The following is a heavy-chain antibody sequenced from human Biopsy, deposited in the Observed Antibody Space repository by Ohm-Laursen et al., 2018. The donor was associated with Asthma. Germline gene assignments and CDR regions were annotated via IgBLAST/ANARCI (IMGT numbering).Heavy chain of an antibody. CDR1: GGSITSYY. D-gene: IGHD4-23*01. V-gene: IGHV4-59*07. CDR3: ARTSQRATVVHFDY. J-gene: IGHJ4*02. CDR2: IYHSGTT. Sequence: SDTLSLTCTVSGGSITSYYWSWIRQPPGQALEWLGYIYHSGTTNYNPSLKSRVTISVDTSKNQFSLKLSSVTAADTAVYYCARTSQRATVVHFDYGGQGTLVTVSS.